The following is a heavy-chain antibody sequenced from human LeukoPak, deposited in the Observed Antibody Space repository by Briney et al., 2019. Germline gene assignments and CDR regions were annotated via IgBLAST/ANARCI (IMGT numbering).Heavy chain of an antibody. V-gene: IGHV3-30*03. CDR3: ARDPPSSSSSDY. D-gene: IGHD6-6*01. CDR2: ISYHGSNK. J-gene: IGHJ4*02. CDR1: GFTFSNYG. Sequence: AGGSLRLSCAASGFTFSNYGMHWVRQAAGKGLEWVAVISYHGSNKFYADSVKGRFTISRDNSQNALYLQMNSLRGEDTAVYYCARDPPSSSSSDYWGQGTLVTVSS.